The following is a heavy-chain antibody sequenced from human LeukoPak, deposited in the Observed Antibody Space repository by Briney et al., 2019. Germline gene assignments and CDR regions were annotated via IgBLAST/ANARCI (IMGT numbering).Heavy chain of an antibody. CDR2: ISYDGSNK. J-gene: IGHJ4*02. Sequence: GGSLRLSCAASGFTFSSYAMPWVRQAPGKGLEWVAVISYDGSNKYYADSVKGRFTISRDNSKNTLYLQMNSLRAEDTAVYYCARDRWVDFWSGYSYYFDYWGQGTLVTVSS. V-gene: IGHV3-30-3*01. CDR1: GFTFSSYA. CDR3: ARDRWVDFWSGYSYYFDY. D-gene: IGHD3-3*01.